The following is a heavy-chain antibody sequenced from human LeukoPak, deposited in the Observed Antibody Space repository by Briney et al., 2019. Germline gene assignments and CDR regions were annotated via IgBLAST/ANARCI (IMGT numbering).Heavy chain of an antibody. CDR1: GFTFSYYA. V-gene: IGHV3-23*01. Sequence: PGGSLRLSCAASGFTFSYYAMSCVRQAPGKGLEWVSEISGSGSTTYYADSVKGRFTISRDNSKNTLYLQMNSLRAEGTAVYYCAARRDYFDYWGQGTLVTVSS. J-gene: IGHJ4*02. CDR3: AARRDYFDY. CDR2: ISGSGSTT.